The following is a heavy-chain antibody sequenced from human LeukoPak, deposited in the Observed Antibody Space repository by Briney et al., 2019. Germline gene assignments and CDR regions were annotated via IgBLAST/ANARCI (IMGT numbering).Heavy chain of an antibody. D-gene: IGHD3-22*01. CDR3: AKGQHYYDSSGPSHFDY. CDR2: MYSGGST. Sequence: GGSLRLSCAASGFTVSSNYMSWVRQAPGKPPEWVSVMYSGGSTYYVDSVKGRFTISRDNSKNTLYLQMNSLRAEDTAVYYCAKGQHYYDSSGPSHFDYWGQGTLVTVSS. CDR1: GFTVSSNY. V-gene: IGHV3-53*01. J-gene: IGHJ4*02.